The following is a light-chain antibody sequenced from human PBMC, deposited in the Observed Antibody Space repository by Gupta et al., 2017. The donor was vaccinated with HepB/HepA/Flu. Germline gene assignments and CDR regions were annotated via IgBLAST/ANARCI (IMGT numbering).Light chain of an antibody. J-gene: IGKJ2*01. V-gene: IGKV3-11*01. CDR2: DAS. Sequence: EIVLTQSPATLSLSPGERATLSRRASLSVSSYLAWYQQKPGQAPRLLIYDASNRATGSPARFSGSRSGTDFTPTIISLEPEDFAVYYCQQRSNWPPYTFGQGTKLEIK. CDR1: LSVSSY. CDR3: QQRSNWPPYT.